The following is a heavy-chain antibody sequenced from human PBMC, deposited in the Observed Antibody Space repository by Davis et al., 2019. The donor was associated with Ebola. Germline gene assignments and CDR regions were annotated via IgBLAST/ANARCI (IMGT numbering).Heavy chain of an antibody. D-gene: IGHD1-26*01. CDR1: GGSISSSSYY. J-gene: IGHJ5*02. Sequence: MPSETLSLTCTVSGGSISSSSYYWGWIRQPPGKGLEWIGSIYYSGSTYYNPSLKSRVTISVDTSKNQFSLKLSSVTAADTAVYYCARHLFLLEWQLLDPWGQGTLATVSS. CDR3: ARHLFLLEWQLLDP. V-gene: IGHV4-39*01. CDR2: IYYSGST.